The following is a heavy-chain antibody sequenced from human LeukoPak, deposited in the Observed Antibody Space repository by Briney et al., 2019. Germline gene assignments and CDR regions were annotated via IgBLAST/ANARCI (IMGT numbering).Heavy chain of an antibody. J-gene: IGHJ4*02. V-gene: IGHV4-59*08. CDR1: GGSVSNYY. CDR3: ARRGYYDSSGYYYIDY. CDR2: IYYTET. Sequence: SETLSLTCTVSGGSVSNYYWSWIRQSPGKGLEWIGYIYYTETSYNPSLKSRVTLSLDTSKNQFSLKLSSVTAADTAVYYCARRGYYDSSGYYYIDYWGQGTLVTVSS. D-gene: IGHD3-22*01.